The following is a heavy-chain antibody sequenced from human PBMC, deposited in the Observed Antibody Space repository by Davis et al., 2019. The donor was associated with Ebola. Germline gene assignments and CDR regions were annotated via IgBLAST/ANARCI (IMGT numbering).Heavy chain of an antibody. J-gene: IGHJ4*02. Sequence: PGGSLRLSCAASGFTFSSYAMSWVRQAPGKGLEWVSAISGSGGSTYYADSVKGRFTISRDNSKNSLYLQMNSLRAEDTAVYYCARDWTQWELRSWGQGTLVTVSS. V-gene: IGHV3-23*01. CDR1: GFTFSSYA. CDR3: ARDWTQWELRS. D-gene: IGHD1-26*01. CDR2: ISGSGGST.